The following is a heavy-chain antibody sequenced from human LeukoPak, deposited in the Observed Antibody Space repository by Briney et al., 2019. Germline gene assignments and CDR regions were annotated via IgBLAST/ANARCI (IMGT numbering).Heavy chain of an antibody. V-gene: IGHV4-4*07. Sequence: SDTLSLTCTVSGGSISSYYWSWIRQPAGKGLEWIGRIYTSGSTNYNPSLKSRVTMSVDTSKNQFSLKLSSVTAADTAVYYCARATDLYGDYAWFDPWGQGTLVTVSS. D-gene: IGHD4-17*01. CDR1: GGSISSYY. CDR2: IYTSGST. CDR3: ARATDLYGDYAWFDP. J-gene: IGHJ5*02.